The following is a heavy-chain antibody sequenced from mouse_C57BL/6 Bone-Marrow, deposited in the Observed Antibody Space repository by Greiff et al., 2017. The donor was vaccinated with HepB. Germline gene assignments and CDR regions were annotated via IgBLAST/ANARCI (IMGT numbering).Heavy chain of an antibody. CDR1: GFTFSSYA. Sequence: EVKLMESGGGLVKPGGSLKLSCAASGFTFSSYAMSWVRPTPEKRLEWVATISDGGSYTYYPDNVKGRFTISRDNAKNNLYLQMSHLKSEDTAMYYCARDIQLRLRGYAMDYWGQGTSVTVSS. CDR2: ISDGGSYT. V-gene: IGHV5-4*01. CDR3: ARDIQLRLRGYAMDY. D-gene: IGHD3-2*02. J-gene: IGHJ4*01.